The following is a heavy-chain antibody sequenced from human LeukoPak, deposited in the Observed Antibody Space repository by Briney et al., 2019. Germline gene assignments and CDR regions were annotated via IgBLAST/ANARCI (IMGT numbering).Heavy chain of an antibody. CDR1: GFTFSSYA. V-gene: IGHV3-23*01. CDR2: ISGSGGST. D-gene: IGHD4-17*01. J-gene: IGHJ3*02. CDR3: AMAYGDYVPNDAFDI. Sequence: GGSLRLSCAASGFTFSSYAMSWVRQAPGKGLEWVSAISGSGGSTYYADSVKGRFTISRDNSKNTLYLQMNSLRAEDTAVYYRAMAYGDYVPNDAFDIWGQGTMVTVSS.